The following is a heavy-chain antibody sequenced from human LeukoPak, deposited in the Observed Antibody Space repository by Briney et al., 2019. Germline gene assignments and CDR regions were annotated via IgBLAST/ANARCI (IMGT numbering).Heavy chain of an antibody. Sequence: SETLPLTCTVSGGSISDYYWSWIRQPPGKGLEWIGNIYYSGSTYYNPSLKSRVTISADTSKNQFSLKLSSVTAADTAVYYCARDGYNPIDVWGQGTTVTVSS. J-gene: IGHJ6*02. CDR1: GGSISDYY. V-gene: IGHV4-59*04. D-gene: IGHD5-24*01. CDR3: ARDGYNPIDV. CDR2: IYYSGST.